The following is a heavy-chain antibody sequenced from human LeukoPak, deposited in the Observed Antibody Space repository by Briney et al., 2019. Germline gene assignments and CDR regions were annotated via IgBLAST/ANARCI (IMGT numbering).Heavy chain of an antibody. J-gene: IGHJ4*02. D-gene: IGHD3-3*01. CDR1: GFTFASYG. CDR2: ISGSGGTT. CDR3: AKGQTGIFGVALDY. V-gene: IGHV3-23*01. Sequence: PGGSLRLSCLASGFTFASYGMNWVRQAPGKGLEWVSAISGSGGTTFHADSVKGRFTISRDNSKNTLYLQMNSLRAEDTAVYYCAKGQTGIFGVALDYWGQGTLVTVSS.